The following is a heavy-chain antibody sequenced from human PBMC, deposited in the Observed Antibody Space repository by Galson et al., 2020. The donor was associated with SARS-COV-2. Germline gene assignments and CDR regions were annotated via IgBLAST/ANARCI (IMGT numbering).Heavy chain of an antibody. CDR2: IGTAGDT. D-gene: IGHD2-2*01. J-gene: IGHJ6*03. Sequence: GGSLRLSCAASGFTFSSYDMHWVRQATGKGLEWVSAIGTAGDTYYPGSVKGRFTISRENAKNSLYLQMNSLRAGDTAVYYCARGVLQVVPQPDHDYYYYYIDVWGKGTTVTVSS. V-gene: IGHV3-13*01. CDR1: GFTFSSYD. CDR3: ARGVLQVVPQPDHDYYYYYIDV.